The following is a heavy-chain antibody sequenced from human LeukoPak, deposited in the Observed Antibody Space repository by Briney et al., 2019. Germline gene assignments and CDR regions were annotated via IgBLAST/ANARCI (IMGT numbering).Heavy chain of an antibody. J-gene: IGHJ4*02. V-gene: IGHV1-46*01. CDR1: GYTFTNFY. Sequence: RASVKVSCKASGYTFTNFYMHWVRQAPGQGLEWMRVIDPSAGSTTYAQKFQGRVTMTRDTATSTVYMELRSLRSDDTAVYYCAREGGPIYYDSSAQLDYWGQGTLVTVSS. D-gene: IGHD3-22*01. CDR3: AREGGPIYYDSSAQLDY. CDR2: IDPSAGST.